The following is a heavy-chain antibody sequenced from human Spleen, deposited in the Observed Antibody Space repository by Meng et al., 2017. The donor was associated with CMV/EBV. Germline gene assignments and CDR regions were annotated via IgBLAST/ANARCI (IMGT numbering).Heavy chain of an antibody. D-gene: IGHD1-26*01. J-gene: IGHJ4*02. V-gene: IGHV1-46*01. CDR2: INPSGGYT. CDR3: ARDHIGVGATRFDC. CDR1: GYTFTSFY. Sequence: ASVKVSCKASGYTFTSFYIHWVRQAPGQGLEWMGIINPSGGYTSYAQKFHGRVTMTRDTSTSTVYMEVSSLRSEDTAVYSCARDHIGVGATRFDCWGQGTLVTVSS.